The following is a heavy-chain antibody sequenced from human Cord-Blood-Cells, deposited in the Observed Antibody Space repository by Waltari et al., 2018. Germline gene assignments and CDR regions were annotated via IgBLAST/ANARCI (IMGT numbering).Heavy chain of an antibody. CDR3: ARDLSLGDYSFDP. D-gene: IGHD3-16*01. J-gene: IGHJ5*02. CDR2: INPNSGGT. CDR1: GYTFTGDY. Sequence: QVQLVQSGAEVKKPGASVKVSCKASGYTFTGDYTHWVRQAPGQGLEWMGWINPNSGGTNYAQKFQGRVTMTRDTSISTAYMELSRLRSDDTAVYYCARDLSLGDYSFDPWGQGTLVTVSS. V-gene: IGHV1-2*02.